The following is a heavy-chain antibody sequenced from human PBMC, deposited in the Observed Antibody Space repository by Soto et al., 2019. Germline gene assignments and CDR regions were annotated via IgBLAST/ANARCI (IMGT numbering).Heavy chain of an antibody. Sequence: QVQLVESGGGVVQPGRSLRLSCAASGFTFSSYVMHWVRQSPGKGLEWVAVIWDDGSNKYYADSVKGRFTISRDNSKNAMYLQMNSLRAEDTAVYYCARAGWGSSFDYWGQGTLVTVSS. CDR2: IWDDGSNK. CDR3: ARAGWGSSFDY. CDR1: GFTFSSYV. V-gene: IGHV3-33*01. J-gene: IGHJ4*02. D-gene: IGHD7-27*01.